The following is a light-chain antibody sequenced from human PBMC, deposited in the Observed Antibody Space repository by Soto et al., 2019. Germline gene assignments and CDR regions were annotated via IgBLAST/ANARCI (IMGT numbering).Light chain of an antibody. Sequence: SVLTQPASVSGSAGQSITISCTGTSSDIGTYNLVSWFQQHPGKAPKLVIFEVFKRPSRVSHRGSGSKCCITASLTITGLQAEDEADYCCCSYGCPGTYVFGAGTKVTVL. CDR3: CSYGCPGTYV. CDR1: SSDIGTYNL. V-gene: IGLV2-23*02. J-gene: IGLJ1*01. CDR2: EVF.